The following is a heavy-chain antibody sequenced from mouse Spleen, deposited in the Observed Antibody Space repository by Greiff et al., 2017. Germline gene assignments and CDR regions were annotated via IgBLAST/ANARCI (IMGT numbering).Heavy chain of an antibody. CDR1: GYTFTDYY. Sequence: VQLQQSGPELVKPGASVKISCKASGYTFTDYYMNWVKQSHGKSLEWIGDINPNNGGTSYNQKFKGKATLTVDKSSSTAYMELRSLTSEDSAVYYCARSTTATGFAYWGQGTLVTVSA. CDR2: INPNNGGT. V-gene: IGHV1-26*01. CDR3: ARSTTATGFAY. D-gene: IGHD1-2*01. J-gene: IGHJ3*01.